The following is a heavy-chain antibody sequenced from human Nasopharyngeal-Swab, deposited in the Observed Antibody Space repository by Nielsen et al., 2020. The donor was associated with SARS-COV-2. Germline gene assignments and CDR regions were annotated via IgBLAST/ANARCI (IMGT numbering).Heavy chain of an antibody. CDR2: INWNGGST. D-gene: IGHD2-21*02. CDR3: AREEAYDGGNDYSYYYYGMDV. CDR1: GFTFDDYG. V-gene: IGHV3-20*04. Sequence: GASLKISCAASGFTFDDYGMSWGRQAPGEGLEWGSGINWNGGSTGYADSVKGRFTISRDNAKNSLYLQMNSLRAEDTALYYCAREEAYDGGNDYSYYYYGMDVWGQGTTVTVSS. J-gene: IGHJ6*02.